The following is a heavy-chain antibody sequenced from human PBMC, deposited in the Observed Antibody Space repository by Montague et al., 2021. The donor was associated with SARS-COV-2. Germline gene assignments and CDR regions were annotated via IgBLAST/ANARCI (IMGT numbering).Heavy chain of an antibody. V-gene: IGHV4-59*01. Sequence: SETLSLTCTASGGSIGAYYWSWIRQPPGKGLEWIGYIDNSGSTNHNPSLESRATMSVDTSKNQFSLKLNSVTAADTAVYYCAGRDGYKQTMDYWGQGTLVTVSS. J-gene: IGHJ4*02. D-gene: IGHD5-24*01. CDR3: AGRDGYKQTMDY. CDR1: GGSIGAYY. CDR2: IDNSGST.